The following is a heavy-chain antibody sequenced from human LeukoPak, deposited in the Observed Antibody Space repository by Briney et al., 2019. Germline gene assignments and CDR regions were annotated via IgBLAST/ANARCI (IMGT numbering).Heavy chain of an antibody. Sequence: PSETLSLTCAVYGGSFSGYYWSWIRQPPGKGLEWIGEINHSGSTNYNPSLKSRVTISVDTSKNQFSLKLSSVTAADTAVYYCARGYTYVVPAAISYYNYYMDVWGKGTTVTVSS. V-gene: IGHV4-34*01. J-gene: IGHJ6*03. CDR1: GGSFSGYY. CDR2: INHSGST. D-gene: IGHD2-2*01. CDR3: ARGYTYVVPAAISYYNYYMDV.